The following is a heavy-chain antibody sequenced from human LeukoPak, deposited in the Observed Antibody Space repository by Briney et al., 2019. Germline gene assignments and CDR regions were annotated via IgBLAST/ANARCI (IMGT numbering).Heavy chain of an antibody. CDR1: GFTFSSYE. J-gene: IGHJ4*02. Sequence: GGSLRLSCAASGFTFSSYEMNWVRQAPGKGLEWVSYISSSGSTIYYADSVKGRFTISRDNAKNSLYLQMNSLRAEDTALYYCAKVAPIAAAVLGYYFDYWGQGTLVTVSS. CDR3: AKVAPIAAAVLGYYFDY. D-gene: IGHD6-13*01. CDR2: ISSSGSTI. V-gene: IGHV3-48*03.